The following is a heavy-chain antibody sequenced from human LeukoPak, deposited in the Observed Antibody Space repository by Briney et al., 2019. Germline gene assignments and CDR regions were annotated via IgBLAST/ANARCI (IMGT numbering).Heavy chain of an antibody. J-gene: IGHJ4*02. D-gene: IGHD2-15*01. CDR3: ARAVCSGGSCYFDY. Sequence: SETLSLTCAVSGGSISSGGYCWSWIRQPRGKGLEWIGYIYHSGSTYYNPSLKSRVTISVDRSKTQFSLKLSSVTAADTAVYYCARAVCSGGSCYFDYWGQGTLVTVSS. V-gene: IGHV4-30-2*01. CDR1: GGSISSGGYC. CDR2: IYHSGST.